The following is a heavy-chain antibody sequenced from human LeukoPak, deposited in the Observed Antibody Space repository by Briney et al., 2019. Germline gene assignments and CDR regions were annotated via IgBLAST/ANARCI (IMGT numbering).Heavy chain of an antibody. V-gene: IGHV1-69*02. D-gene: IGHD3-3*02. Sequence: ASVKVSCKASGGTFGSYTISWVRQAPGQGLEWMGRIIPILGIANYAQKFQGRVTITADKSTSTAYMELSSLRSEDTAVYYCARGIRRGYIDDAFDIWGQGTMVTVSS. CDR3: ARGIRRGYIDDAFDI. CDR2: IIPILGIA. J-gene: IGHJ3*02. CDR1: GGTFGSYT.